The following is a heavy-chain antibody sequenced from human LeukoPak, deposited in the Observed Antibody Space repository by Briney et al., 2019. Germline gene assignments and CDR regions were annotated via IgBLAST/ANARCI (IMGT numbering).Heavy chain of an antibody. D-gene: IGHD3-10*01. CDR1: GGSISSYY. J-gene: IGHJ4*02. V-gene: IGHV4-59*01. CDR2: IHHSGST. CDR3: ARVVPAGGYYFDY. Sequence: SETLSLTCTVSGGSISSYYWSWIRQPPGKGLEWIGYIHHSGSTNYNPSLKSRVTISVDTSKNQFSLKLSSVTAADTAVYYCARVVPAGGYYFDYWGQGTLVTVSS.